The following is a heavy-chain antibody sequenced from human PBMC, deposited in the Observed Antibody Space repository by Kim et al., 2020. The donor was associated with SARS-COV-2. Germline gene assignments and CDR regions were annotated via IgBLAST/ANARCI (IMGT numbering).Heavy chain of an antibody. Sequence: GGSLRLSCAASGFTFSSYAMSWVRQAPGKGLEWVSAISGSGGSTYYADSVKGRFTVSRDNSKNTLYLQMNSLRAEDTAVYYCAKVSPGDSSGYGGMDVWGQGTTVTVSS. V-gene: IGHV3-23*01. J-gene: IGHJ6*02. CDR2: ISGSGGST. D-gene: IGHD3-22*01. CDR3: AKVSPGDSSGYGGMDV. CDR1: GFTFSSYA.